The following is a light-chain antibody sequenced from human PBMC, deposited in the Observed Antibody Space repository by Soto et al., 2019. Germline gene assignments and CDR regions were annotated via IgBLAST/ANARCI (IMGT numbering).Light chain of an antibody. V-gene: IGLV2-23*02. CDR2: EVS. Sequence: QSALTQPASVSGSPGQSITISCTGTSSDVGSYSLVSWYQQHPGKAPKLMIYEVSRRPSGVSNRFSGSKSGNTASLTISGLQAEDEADYYCCSYAGDSTYVFGTGTKVTVL. CDR1: SSDVGSYSL. J-gene: IGLJ1*01. CDR3: CSYAGDSTYV.